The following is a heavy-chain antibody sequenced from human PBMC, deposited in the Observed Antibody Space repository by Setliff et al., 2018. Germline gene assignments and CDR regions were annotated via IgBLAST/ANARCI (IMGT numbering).Heavy chain of an antibody. CDR1: GFTFSTYG. CDR2: LNNDGTTI. V-gene: IGHV3-48*04. D-gene: IGHD3-22*01. Sequence: PGGSLRLSCAASGFTFSTYGLNWVRQAPGKGLEWISYLNNDGTTIYYADSMKGRLTISRDNSKNSVFLQMNSLRVEDTAVSYCARVHYETSTYSPTLFDHWGQGALVTVSS. CDR3: ARVHYETSTYSPTLFDH. J-gene: IGHJ4*02.